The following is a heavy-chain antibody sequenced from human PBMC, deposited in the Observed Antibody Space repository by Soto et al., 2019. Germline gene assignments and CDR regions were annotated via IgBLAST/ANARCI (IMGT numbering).Heavy chain of an antibody. V-gene: IGHV3-9*01. CDR2: ISWHSGSI. J-gene: IGHJ3*02. Sequence: EVQLVESGGGLVQPGRSLRLSCAASGFTFDDYAMHWVRQAPGKGLEWVSGISWHSGSIGYADSVKGRFTISRDNAKNSLYLQMNRVRPQDTALYYCAKSRQIQLLLLGAFDICGQWTMVTVSS. CDR3: AKSRQIQLLLLGAFDI. CDR1: GFTFDDYA. D-gene: IGHD5-18*01.